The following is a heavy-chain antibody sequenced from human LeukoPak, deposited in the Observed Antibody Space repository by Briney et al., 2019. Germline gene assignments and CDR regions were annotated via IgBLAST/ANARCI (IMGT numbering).Heavy chain of an antibody. Sequence: GRSLRLSCAASGFTFGDYAMHWVRQAPGKGLEWVSGISWNSGSIGYADSVKGRFTISRDNAKNSLYLQMNSLRAEDTALYYCAKDISMVRGLTHLDFDYWGQGTLVTVSS. D-gene: IGHD3-10*01. CDR3: AKDISMVRGLTHLDFDY. CDR1: GFTFGDYA. J-gene: IGHJ4*02. CDR2: ISWNSGSI. V-gene: IGHV3-9*01.